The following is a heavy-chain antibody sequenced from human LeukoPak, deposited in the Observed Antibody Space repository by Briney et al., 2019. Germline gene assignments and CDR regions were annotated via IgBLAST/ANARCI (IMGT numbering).Heavy chain of an antibody. CDR2: ISAYNGNT. CDR1: GYTFTSYG. Sequence: ASVKVSCKASGYTFTSYGISWVRQAPGRGLEWMGWISAYNGNTNYAQKLQGRVTMTTDTSTSTAYMELRSLRSDDTAVYYCARATPRHYGGPMGGNWFDPWGQGTLVTVSS. D-gene: IGHD4-23*01. J-gene: IGHJ5*02. CDR3: ARATPRHYGGPMGGNWFDP. V-gene: IGHV1-18*01.